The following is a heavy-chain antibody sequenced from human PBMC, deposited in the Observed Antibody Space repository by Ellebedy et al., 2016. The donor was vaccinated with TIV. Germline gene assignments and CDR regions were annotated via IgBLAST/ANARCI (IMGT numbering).Heavy chain of an antibody. D-gene: IGHD2-21*02. Sequence: GGSLRLSXAASGFTFSSYGMHWVRQAPGKGLEWVAVISYDGSNKYYADSVKGRFTISRDNSKNTLYLQMNSLRAEDTAVYYCAKDVVVVTAKSFDYWGQGTLVTVSS. J-gene: IGHJ4*02. CDR3: AKDVVVVTAKSFDY. V-gene: IGHV3-30*18. CDR2: ISYDGSNK. CDR1: GFTFSSYG.